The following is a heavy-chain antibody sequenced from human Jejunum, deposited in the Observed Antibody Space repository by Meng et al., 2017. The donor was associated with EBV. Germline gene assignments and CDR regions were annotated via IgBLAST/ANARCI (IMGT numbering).Heavy chain of an antibody. Sequence: HVPVVEPGGGVVQPGRSLRLSCAASGFTFSGHAMQWVRQAPGKGLKWVALISNDGNNKYYADSVKGRFTISRDNSKNTLYLQMNSLRVDDTALYYCTREWGADYWGQGTLVTVSS. V-gene: IGHV3-30-3*01. D-gene: IGHD3-16*01. CDR3: TREWGADY. J-gene: IGHJ4*02. CDR2: ISNDGNNK. CDR1: GFTFSGHA.